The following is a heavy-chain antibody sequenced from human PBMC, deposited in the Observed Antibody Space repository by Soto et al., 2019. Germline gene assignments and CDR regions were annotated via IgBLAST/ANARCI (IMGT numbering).Heavy chain of an antibody. D-gene: IGHD2-15*01. V-gene: IGHV3-48*01. CDR1: GFTFSSYS. Sequence: GSLRLSCAASGFTFSSYSMNWVRQAPGKGLEWVSYISSSSTIYYADSVKGRFTISRDNAKNSLYLQMNSLRAEDTAVYYCARDNIVVVVAATENENYFDYWGQGTLVTVSS. CDR2: ISSSSTI. J-gene: IGHJ4*02. CDR3: ARDNIVVVVAATENENYFDY.